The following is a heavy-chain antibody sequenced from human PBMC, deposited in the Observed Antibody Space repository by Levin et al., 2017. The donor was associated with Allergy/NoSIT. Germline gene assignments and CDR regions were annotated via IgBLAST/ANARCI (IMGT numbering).Heavy chain of an antibody. J-gene: IGHJ4*02. V-gene: IGHV3-23*01. CDR1: GFTFRTYA. CDR3: VKDKSGAFWDVGGL. CDR2: ISGSGGST. Sequence: GESLKISCAASGFTFRTYAMSWVRQAPGKGLEWVSGISGSGGSTYYADSVKGRFTISRDNSKNTLYLQMNSLRVEDTAVYYCVKDKSGAFWDVGGLWGQGTLVTVSS. D-gene: IGHD1-26*01.